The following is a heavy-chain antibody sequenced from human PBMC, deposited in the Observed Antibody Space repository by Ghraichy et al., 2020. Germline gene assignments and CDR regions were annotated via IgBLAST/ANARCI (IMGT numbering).Heavy chain of an antibody. CDR2: IYYSGST. D-gene: IGHD3-22*01. CDR1: GGSISSYY. CDR3: ARTYYYDSSGYYPDAFDI. V-gene: IGHV4-59*01. Sequence: SETLSLTCTVSGGSISSYYWSWIRQPPGKGLEWIGYIYYSGSTNYNPSLKSRVTISVDTSKNQFSLKLSSVTAADTAVYYCARTYYYDSSGYYPDAFDIWGQGTMVTVSS. J-gene: IGHJ3*02.